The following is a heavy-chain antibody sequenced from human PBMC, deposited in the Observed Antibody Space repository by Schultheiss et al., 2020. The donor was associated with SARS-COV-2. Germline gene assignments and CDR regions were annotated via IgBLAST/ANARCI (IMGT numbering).Heavy chain of an antibody. Sequence: GGSLRLSCAASGFTFSSYSMNWVRQAPGKGLEWVSYISSSGTTINYADSVKGRFTISRDNSKNTLYLQMNSLRAEDTAVYYCAKAPSYGDYYYGMDVWGQGTTVTVSS. J-gene: IGHJ6*02. D-gene: IGHD1-26*01. CDR2: ISSSGTTI. CDR3: AKAPSYGDYYYGMDV. V-gene: IGHV3-48*01. CDR1: GFTFSSYS.